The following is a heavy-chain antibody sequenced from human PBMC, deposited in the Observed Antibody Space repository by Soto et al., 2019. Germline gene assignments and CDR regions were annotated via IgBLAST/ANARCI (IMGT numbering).Heavy chain of an antibody. CDR3: ARSAIDYGCGRYRYTNYDY. Sequence: QITLKESGPTLVKPTQTLTLTCTFSGFSLSTSGVGVGWIRQPPGKALEWLALIYWDDDKRYSPSLKSRLTINTDTHKNQVVLKIPNMGPVDTATYYCARSAIDYGCGRYRYTNYDYRGQGTLVTVSS. J-gene: IGHJ4*02. V-gene: IGHV2-5*02. D-gene: IGHD3-16*02. CDR1: GFSLSTSGVG. CDR2: IYWDDDK.